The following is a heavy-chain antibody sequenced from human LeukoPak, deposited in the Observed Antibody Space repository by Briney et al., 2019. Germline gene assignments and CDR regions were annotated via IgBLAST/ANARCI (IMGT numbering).Heavy chain of an antibody. CDR1: GVSSSTYY. J-gene: IGHJ6*03. CDR3: ARWYCSNNLCFHMDV. Sequence: SETLSLTCTVSGVSSSTYYWSWIRQPPGKGLEWIGYVHYSGGSAYIPSLKSRVTMSVDTSKNQFSLSLTSVTAADTALYYCARWYCSNNLCFHMDVWGKGTTVTVSS. CDR2: VHYSGGS. V-gene: IGHV4-59*08. D-gene: IGHD2-2*01.